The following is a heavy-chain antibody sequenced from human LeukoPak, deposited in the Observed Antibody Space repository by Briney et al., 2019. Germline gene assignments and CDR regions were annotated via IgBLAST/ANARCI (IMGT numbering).Heavy chain of an antibody. CDR1: GFTFSSYG. J-gene: IGHJ4*02. Sequence: PGGSLRLSCAASGFTFSSYGMHWVRQAPGKGLEWVAVISYDGSNKYYADSVKGRFTISRDNSKNTLYLQMNSLRAEDTAVYYCAKVGYPRTPTKDYWGQGTLVTVSS. V-gene: IGHV3-30*18. CDR2: ISYDGSNK. CDR3: AKVGYPRTPTKDY. D-gene: IGHD6-25*01.